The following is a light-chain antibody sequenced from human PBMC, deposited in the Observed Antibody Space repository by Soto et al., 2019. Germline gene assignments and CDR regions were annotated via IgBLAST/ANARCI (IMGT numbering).Light chain of an antibody. CDR2: EVS. J-gene: IGLJ1*01. V-gene: IGLV2-14*01. CDR3: SSYTGSSTLYV. Sequence: QSVLTQPASVSGSPGQSITISCTGTSSDVGGYNYVSWYQQHPGKAPKLMIYEVSNRPSGVSNRFSGSKSGNTAPLTISGLQAEDEADYSCSSYTGSSTLYVFGTGTKVTVL. CDR1: SSDVGGYNY.